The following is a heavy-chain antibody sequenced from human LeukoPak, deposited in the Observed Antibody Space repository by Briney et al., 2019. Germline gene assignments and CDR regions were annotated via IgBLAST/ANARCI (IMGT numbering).Heavy chain of an antibody. Sequence: GGSLRLSCAASGFTFSSYAMSWVRQAPGKGLEWVSYISSSSSTIYYADSVKGRFTVSRDNAKNSLYLQMNSLRDEDTAVYYCARASSGWYPDIDYWGQGTLVTVSS. V-gene: IGHV3-48*02. J-gene: IGHJ4*02. CDR1: GFTFSSYA. CDR2: ISSSSSTI. D-gene: IGHD6-19*01. CDR3: ARASSGWYPDIDY.